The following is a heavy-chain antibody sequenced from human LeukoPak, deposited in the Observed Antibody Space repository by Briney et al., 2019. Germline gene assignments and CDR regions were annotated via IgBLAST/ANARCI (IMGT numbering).Heavy chain of an antibody. J-gene: IGHJ4*02. V-gene: IGHV3-7*01. CDR1: GFSFSNSG. D-gene: IGHD1-7*01. Sequence: GGSLRLSCTASGFSFSNSGINWVRQAPGKGLEWVANIKQDGSEKYYVDSVKGRFTISRDNAKNSLYLQMNSLRAEDTAVYYCARDLLELSFDYWGQGTLVTVSS. CDR2: IKQDGSEK. CDR3: ARDLLELSFDY.